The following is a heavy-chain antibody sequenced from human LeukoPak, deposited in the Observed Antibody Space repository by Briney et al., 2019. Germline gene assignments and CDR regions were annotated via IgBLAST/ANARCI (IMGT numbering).Heavy chain of an antibody. Sequence: GGSLRLSCAASGFTFSSYWMSWVRQAPGKGLEWVANVKKDGSEKYSVDSVKGRFTISRDNAKNSVYLQMNSLRAEDTALYYCARLSAYYYGSQFYYYMDVWGKGTTVTVS. CDR2: VKKDGSEK. J-gene: IGHJ6*03. CDR3: ARLSAYYYGSQFYYYMDV. V-gene: IGHV3-7*01. CDR1: GFTFSSYW. D-gene: IGHD3-10*01.